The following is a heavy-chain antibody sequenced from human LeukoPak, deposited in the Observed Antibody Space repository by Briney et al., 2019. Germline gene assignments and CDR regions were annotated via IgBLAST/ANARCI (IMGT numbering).Heavy chain of an antibody. J-gene: IGHJ4*02. CDR1: GFTFSNYW. D-gene: IGHD6-13*01. V-gene: IGHV3-7*01. CDR3: ARIGYRSSSFDY. CDR2: IKQDGSEK. Sequence: PGGSLRLSCAASGFTFSNYWMSWVRQAPGKGLEGVANIKQDGSEKDYVDFMKGRFTISRDNAKNSVYLQVNSLRAGDTAVYHCARIGYRSSSFDYWGQGTLVTVSS.